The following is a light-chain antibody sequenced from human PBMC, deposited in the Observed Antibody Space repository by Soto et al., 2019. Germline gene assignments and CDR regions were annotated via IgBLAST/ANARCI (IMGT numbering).Light chain of an antibody. Sequence: EIVLTQSPATLSLSPGERATLSCRASQSVGSYLAWYQQKPGQAPRLLIYDASSRATGIPARFSGSGSGTDFTLTISSLEPEDFVVYYCQQRSSWPLTFGQGTKVEMK. V-gene: IGKV3-11*01. CDR3: QQRSSWPLT. CDR1: QSVGSY. J-gene: IGKJ1*01. CDR2: DAS.